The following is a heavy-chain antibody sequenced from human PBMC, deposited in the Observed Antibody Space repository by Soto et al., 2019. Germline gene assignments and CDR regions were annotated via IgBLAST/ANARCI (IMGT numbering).Heavy chain of an antibody. V-gene: IGHV4-39*01. CDR3: ARLCDYSIVVVPAAISAFDI. D-gene: IGHD2-2*01. J-gene: IGHJ3*02. Sequence: QLQLQESGPGLVKPSETLSLTCTVSGGSISSSSYYWGWIRQPPGKGLEWIGSIYYSGSTYYNPSLKSRVTISVDTSKNQFSLKLSSVTAADTAVYYCARLCDYSIVVVPAAISAFDIWGQGTMVTVSS. CDR2: IYYSGST. CDR1: GGSISSSSYY.